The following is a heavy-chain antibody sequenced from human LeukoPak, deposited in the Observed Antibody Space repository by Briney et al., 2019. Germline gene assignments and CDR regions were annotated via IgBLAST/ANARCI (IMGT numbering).Heavy chain of an antibody. Sequence: ASVKVSCKASGYTFTSYGISWVRQAPGQGLEWMGWISAYNGNTDYAQKLQGRVTMTTDTSTSTAYMELRSLRSDDTAVYYCARCLDSSSSGLYYYYGMDVWGQGTTVTVSS. CDR1: GYTFTSYG. CDR2: ISAYNGNT. V-gene: IGHV1-18*01. D-gene: IGHD6-6*01. J-gene: IGHJ6*02. CDR3: ARCLDSSSSGLYYYYGMDV.